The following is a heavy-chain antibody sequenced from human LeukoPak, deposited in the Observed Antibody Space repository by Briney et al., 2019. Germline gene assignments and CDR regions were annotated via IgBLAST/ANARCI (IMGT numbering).Heavy chain of an antibody. D-gene: IGHD3-10*01. CDR2: ISSNGGST. J-gene: IGHJ4*02. Sequence: GGSLRLSCSASGFTFSSYAMHWVRQAPGKGLEYVSAISSNGGSTYYADSVKGIFTISRDNSKNTLYLQMNSLRAEDTAVYYCARESRFGESFFDYWGQGTLVTVSS. V-gene: IGHV3-64*04. CDR3: ARESRFGESFFDY. CDR1: GFTFSSYA.